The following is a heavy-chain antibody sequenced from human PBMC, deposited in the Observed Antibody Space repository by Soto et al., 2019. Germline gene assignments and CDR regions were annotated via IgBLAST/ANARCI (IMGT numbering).Heavy chain of an antibody. Sequence: QVQLQESGPGLVKPSETLSLTCTVSGGSISNYYWSWIRQSPGKGLEWIGYIYHSGSTNYNPSLKSRVTIAVSTSNNQFSLNLRSVTAAERSVYYCARAWTRAWSKWFDPWGQGALVSVSS. CDR3: ARAWTRAWSKWFDP. CDR1: GGSISNYY. CDR2: IYHSGST. J-gene: IGHJ5*02. V-gene: IGHV4-59*01. D-gene: IGHD1-1*01.